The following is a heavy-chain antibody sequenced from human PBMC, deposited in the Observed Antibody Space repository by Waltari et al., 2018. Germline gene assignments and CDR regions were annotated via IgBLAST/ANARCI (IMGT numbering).Heavy chain of an antibody. D-gene: IGHD3-22*01. V-gene: IGHV4-4*02. J-gene: IGHJ4*02. Sequence: VQLQESGPGLVKPSGALSLTCAVSGGPISRSYWWRWVRQPPGAGLEWMGENYHSGSTNYNPSLKSRVTISVDKSKNQFSLKLSSVTAADTAVYYWARDRGDYDSSGPRGDYFDYWGQGTLVTVSS. CDR2: NYHSGST. CDR3: ARDRGDYDSSGPRGDYFDY. CDR1: GGPISRSYW.